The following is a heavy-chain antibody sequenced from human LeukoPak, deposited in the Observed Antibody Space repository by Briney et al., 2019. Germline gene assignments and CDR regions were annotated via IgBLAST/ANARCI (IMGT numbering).Heavy chain of an antibody. Sequence: SETLSLTCTVSSGSIFNNNWWSWVRQPPGKGLEWIGQIFHSGSTSYSPSLKSRVTISMDKSKNQISLRLTSVTAADTAVYYCARDVVAAVGSFDYWGQGTQVTVSS. CDR2: IFHSGST. CDR3: ARDVVAAVGSFDY. J-gene: IGHJ4*02. D-gene: IGHD2-2*01. V-gene: IGHV4-4*02. CDR1: SGSIFNNNW.